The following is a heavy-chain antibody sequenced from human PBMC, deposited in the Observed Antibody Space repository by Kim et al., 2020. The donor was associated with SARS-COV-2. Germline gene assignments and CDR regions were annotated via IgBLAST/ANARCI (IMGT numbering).Heavy chain of an antibody. D-gene: IGHD6-13*01. CDR2: ISGSGGST. CDR1: GFTFSSYA. J-gene: IGHJ6*02. Sequence: GGSLRLSCAASGFTFSSYAMSWVRQAPGKELEWVSAISGSGGSTYYADSVKGRFTISRDNSKNTLYLQMNSLRAEDTAVYYCAKRGSSWLPYGMDVWGQGTTVTVSS. CDR3: AKRGSSWLPYGMDV. V-gene: IGHV3-23*01.